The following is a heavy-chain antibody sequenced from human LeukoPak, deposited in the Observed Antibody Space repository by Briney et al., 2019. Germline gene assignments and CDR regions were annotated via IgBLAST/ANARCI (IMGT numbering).Heavy chain of an antibody. CDR1: GYTFISYG. CDR3: ARSQWLAPMDY. J-gene: IGHJ4*02. CDR2: ISGHNGNT. D-gene: IGHD6-19*01. Sequence: ASVKVSCKASGYTFISYGISWVRQAPGQGLEWMGWISGHNGNTNYAQKLQGRVTMTTDTSTSTAYMELRSLRSDDTAVYYCARSQWLAPMDYWGQGTLVTVSS. V-gene: IGHV1-18*01.